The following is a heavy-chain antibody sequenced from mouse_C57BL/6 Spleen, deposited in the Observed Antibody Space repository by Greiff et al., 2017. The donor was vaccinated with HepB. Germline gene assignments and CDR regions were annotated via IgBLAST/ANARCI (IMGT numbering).Heavy chain of an antibody. V-gene: IGHV1-18*01. D-gene: IGHD2-5*01. CDR1: GYTFTDYN. CDR3: ARPYYSNSYFDY. Sequence: VQLQQSGPELVKPGASVKIPCKASGYTFTDYNMDWVKQSHGKSLEWIGDINPNNGGTIYNQKFKGKATLTVDKSSSTAYMELRSLTSEDTAVYYCARPYYSNSYFDYWGQGTTLTVSS. CDR2: INPNNGGT. J-gene: IGHJ2*01.